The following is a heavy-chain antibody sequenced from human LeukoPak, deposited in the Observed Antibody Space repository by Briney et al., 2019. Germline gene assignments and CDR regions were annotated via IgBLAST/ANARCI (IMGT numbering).Heavy chain of an antibody. D-gene: IGHD3-16*01. CDR1: GGSISGYY. J-gene: IGHJ6*04. CDR3: ARFTYTTRPSDV. CDR2: IYSSGST. V-gene: IGHV4-4*09. Sequence: PSETLTLTCSVSGGSISGYYWSWIRQPPGQTLEWIGYIYSSGSTNYNPSLQSRVTMSVDTSMNQFSLRLSSVAAADTAVYYCARFTYTTRPSDVWGKGTTVTVSS.